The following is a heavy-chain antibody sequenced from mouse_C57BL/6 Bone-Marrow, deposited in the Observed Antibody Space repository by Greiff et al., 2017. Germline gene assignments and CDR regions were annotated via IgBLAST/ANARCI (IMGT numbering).Heavy chain of an antibody. V-gene: IGHV5-9*01. CDR2: ISGGGGNT. J-gene: IGHJ1*03. Sequence: EVQLVESGGGLVKPGGSLKLSCAASGFTFSSYTMSWVRQTPEKRLQWVAAISGGGGNTYYQDSVKGRFTSYGDNKKSILYLKMGSLRSGDTALYYCSRQVTTVLATKYFDVWGTGTTVTVSS. D-gene: IGHD1-1*01. CDR1: GFTFSSYT. CDR3: SRQVTTVLATKYFDV.